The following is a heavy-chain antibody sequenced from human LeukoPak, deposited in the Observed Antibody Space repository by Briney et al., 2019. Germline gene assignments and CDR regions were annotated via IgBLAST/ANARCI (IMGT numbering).Heavy chain of an antibody. D-gene: IGHD2-15*01. CDR2: INSDGSST. CDR1: GFTFSSYW. V-gene: IGHV3-74*01. CDR3: ARVGNGGSHADY. Sequence: GGSLRLSCAASGFTFSSYWMHWVRQAPGKGLVWVSRINSDGSSTSYADSVKGRFTISRDNAKNTLYLQMNSLRAEDTAVYYCARVGNGGSHADYWGQGTLVTVSS. J-gene: IGHJ4*02.